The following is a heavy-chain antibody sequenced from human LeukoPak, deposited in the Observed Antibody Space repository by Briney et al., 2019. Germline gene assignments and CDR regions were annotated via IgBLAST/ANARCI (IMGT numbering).Heavy chain of an antibody. J-gene: IGHJ6*03. D-gene: IGHD5-12*01. CDR2: IYHSGST. CDR1: GGSISSSNW. V-gene: IGHV4-4*02. CDR3: ARVGVVATGIYYYYYYYMDV. Sequence: SGTLSLTCAVSGGSISSSNWWSWVRQPPGKGLEWIGEIYHSGSTNYNPSLKSRVTISVDKSKNQFSLKLSSVTAADTAVYYCARVGVVATGIYYYYYYYMDVWGKGTTVTVSS.